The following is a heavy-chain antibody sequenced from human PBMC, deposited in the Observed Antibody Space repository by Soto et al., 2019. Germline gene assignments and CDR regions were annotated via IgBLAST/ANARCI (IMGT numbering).Heavy chain of an antibody. CDR1: GYTFTNFG. CDR3: ARGGTPIDH. CDR2: ISAYNGNT. V-gene: IGHV1-18*01. J-gene: IGHJ4*02. Sequence: QVQLVQSGAEVKKPGASVKVSCKASGYTFTNFGISWVRQAPGQGLEWMGWISAYNGNTHYAQNFQGRVTMTTDTATSTAYMGLRRRRSADPAVYYCARGGTPIDHWGQGTLVTVSS. D-gene: IGHD1-7*01.